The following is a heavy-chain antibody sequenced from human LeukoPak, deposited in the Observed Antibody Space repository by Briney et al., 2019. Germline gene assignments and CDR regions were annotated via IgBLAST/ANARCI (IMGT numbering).Heavy chain of an antibody. D-gene: IGHD5-12*01. J-gene: IGHJ5*02. CDR1: GYTFTSYD. CDR2: INPNSGGT. CDR3: ARDLPDIVATNDNWFDP. V-gene: IGHV1-2*02. Sequence: RASVKVSCKASGYTFTSYDINWVRQATGQGLEWMGWINPNSGGTNYAQKFQGRVTMTRDTSISTAYMELSRLRSDDTAVYYCARDLPDIVATNDNWFDPWGQGTLVTVSS.